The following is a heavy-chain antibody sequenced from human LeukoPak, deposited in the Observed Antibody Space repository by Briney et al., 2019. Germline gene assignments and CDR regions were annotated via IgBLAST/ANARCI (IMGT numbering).Heavy chain of an antibody. V-gene: IGHV1-46*01. CDR3: ARRTGLYYYDSSGYCWFDP. J-gene: IGHJ5*02. CDR1: GYTFTSYY. D-gene: IGHD3-22*01. CDR2: INPSGGST. Sequence: ASVKVSCKASGYTFTSYYMHWVRRAPGQGLEWMGIINPSGGSTSYAQKFQGRVTMTRDMSTSTVYMELSSLRSEDTAVYYCARRTGLYYYDSSGYCWFDPWGQGTLVTVSS.